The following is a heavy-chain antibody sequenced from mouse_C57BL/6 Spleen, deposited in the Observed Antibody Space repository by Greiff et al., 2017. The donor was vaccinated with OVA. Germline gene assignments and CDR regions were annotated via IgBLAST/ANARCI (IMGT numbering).Heavy chain of an antibody. CDR3: ARNWDWYFDV. CDR1: GFTFSDYG. Sequence: VTLMASGGGLVKPGGSLKLSCAASGFTFSDYGMHWVRQAPEKGLEWVAYISSGSSTIYYADTVKGRFTISRDNAKNTLFLQMTSLRSEDTAMYYCARNWDWYFDVWGTGTTVTVSS. D-gene: IGHD4-1*01. V-gene: IGHV5-17*01. CDR2: ISSGSSTI. J-gene: IGHJ1*03.